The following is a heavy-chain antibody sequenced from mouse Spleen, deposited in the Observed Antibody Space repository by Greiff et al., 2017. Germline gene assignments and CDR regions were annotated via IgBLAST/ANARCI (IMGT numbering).Heavy chain of an antibody. J-gene: IGHJ4*01. Sequence: VKLQQPGTELVKPGASVKMSCKASGYTFTSYWMHWVKQRPGQGLEWIGNINPSNGGTNYNEKFKSKATLTVDKSSSTAYMQLSSLTSEASAVYYCASSASSKALDYWGQGTSVTVSS. CDR1: GYTFTSYW. CDR3: ASSASSKALDY. D-gene: IGHD6-1*01. V-gene: IGHV1-53*01. CDR2: INPSNGGT.